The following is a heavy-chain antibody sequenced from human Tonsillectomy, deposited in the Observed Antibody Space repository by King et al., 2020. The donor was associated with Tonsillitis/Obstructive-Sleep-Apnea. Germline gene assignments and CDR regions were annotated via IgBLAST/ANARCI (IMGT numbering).Heavy chain of an antibody. CDR1: GGSFSGSY. J-gene: IGHJ4*02. CDR3: ARDKIVVLSVAIPSYFDY. D-gene: IGHD2-2*01. V-gene: IGHV4-34*01. Sequence: VQLQQWGAGLLKPSETLSLTCAVYGGSFSGSYWSWIRQPPGKGLEWIVEINHSGGTNYNPSLKSRVAISFDTSKNQFSLKLTSVTAADTAVYYCARDKIVVLSVAIPSYFDYWGQGTLVTVSS. CDR2: INHSGGT.